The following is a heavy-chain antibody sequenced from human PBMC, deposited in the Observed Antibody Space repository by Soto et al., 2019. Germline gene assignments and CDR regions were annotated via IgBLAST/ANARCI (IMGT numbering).Heavy chain of an antibody. CDR2: ISYDGSSK. V-gene: IGHV3-30-3*01. CDR1: GFTFSSYA. D-gene: IGHD4-17*01. J-gene: IGHJ4*02. CDR3: ARGVSVTTNDY. Sequence: QVQLVESGGGVVQPGRSLRLSCAASGFTFSSYAMHWVRQAPGKGLEWVAVISYDGSSKYYADSVKGRFTISRENSKNTLYLQMNSLRAEDTAVYYCARGVSVTTNDYWGQGTLVTVSS.